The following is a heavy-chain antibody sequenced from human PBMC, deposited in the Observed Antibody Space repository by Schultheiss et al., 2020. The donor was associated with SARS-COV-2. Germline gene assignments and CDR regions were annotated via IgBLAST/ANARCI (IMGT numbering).Heavy chain of an antibody. CDR1: GFTFSSYW. D-gene: IGHD3-3*01. V-gene: IGHV3-74*01. J-gene: IGHJ5*02. Sequence: GGSLRLSCAASGFTFSSYWMHWVRQAPGKGLVWVSRINSDGSSTSYADSVKGRFTISRDNAKNTLYLQMNSLRAEDTAVYYCARVADYDFWSGLSEDWFDPWGQGTLVTVSS. CDR3: ARVADYDFWSGLSEDWFDP. CDR2: INSDGSST.